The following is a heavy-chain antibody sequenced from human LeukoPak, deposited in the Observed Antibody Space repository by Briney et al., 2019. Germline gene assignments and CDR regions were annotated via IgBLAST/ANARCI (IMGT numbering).Heavy chain of an antibody. J-gene: IGHJ4*02. Sequence: GASLKTSCKAAGYNFKYFWNGWVRQMPGKGVEWMGIIYPADSDTRYSPSFQGQVTISADKSITTTYLQWSSLKASDTAMYYCARGRELWLYHGFDYWGQGTLVTVSS. V-gene: IGHV5-51*01. D-gene: IGHD5-18*01. CDR1: GYNFKYFW. CDR2: IYPADSDT. CDR3: ARGRELWLYHGFDY.